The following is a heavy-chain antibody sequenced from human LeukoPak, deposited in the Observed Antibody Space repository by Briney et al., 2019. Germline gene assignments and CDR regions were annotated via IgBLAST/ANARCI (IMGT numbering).Heavy chain of an antibody. CDR1: GFTFTTYS. CDR3: VKDAPYVSCDSH. CDR2: VSGSGDST. Sequence: GGSLRLSCAASGFTFTTYSMSWVRQPPGKGLEWVSAVSGSGDSTFYADSVKGRFTISRDNRKNTVSLQMNSLRAEDTALYYCVKDAPYVSCDSHWGQGTLVTVSS. V-gene: IGHV3-23*01. J-gene: IGHJ1*01. D-gene: IGHD2-21*01.